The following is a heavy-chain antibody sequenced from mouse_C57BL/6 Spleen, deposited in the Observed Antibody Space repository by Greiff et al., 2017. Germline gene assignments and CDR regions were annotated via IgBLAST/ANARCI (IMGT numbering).Heavy chain of an antibody. J-gene: IGHJ2*01. Sequence: QVQLQQSGAELMKPGASVKLSCTATGYTFTGYWIAWVKQRPGHGLEWIGAILPGSGSTNYHENFKGKATFTADTSTNTAYMQLSSLTTEDSAIYYCARAAAQATDYWGQGTTLTVSS. CDR3: ARAAAQATDY. CDR2: ILPGSGST. CDR1: GYTFTGYW. V-gene: IGHV1-9*01. D-gene: IGHD3-2*02.